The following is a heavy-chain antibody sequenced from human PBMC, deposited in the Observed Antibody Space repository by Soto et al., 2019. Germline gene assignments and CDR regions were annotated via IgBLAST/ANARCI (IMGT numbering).Heavy chain of an antibody. CDR2: IYHSGAT. J-gene: IGHJ5*02. D-gene: IGHD1-26*01. Sequence: TLSLTCTVSGGSISSGDHYWSWIRQPPGKGLEWMGYIYHSGATHYSPSLKSRVSISIDTSTNRFSLNLTSVTAADTAVYFCARIRWEIEYNWFDPWGQGNLVTVSS. CDR3: ARIRWEIEYNWFDP. CDR1: GGSISSGDHY. V-gene: IGHV4-30-4*01.